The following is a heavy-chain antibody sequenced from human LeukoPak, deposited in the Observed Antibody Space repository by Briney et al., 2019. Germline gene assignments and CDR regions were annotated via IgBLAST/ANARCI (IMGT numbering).Heavy chain of an antibody. D-gene: IGHD3-3*01. V-gene: IGHV3-7*01. CDR1: GFTFRTYW. Sequence: GGSLRLSCAASGFTFRTYWMNWVRQAPGKGLEWVANIKHDGSEKYYVDSVKGRFTISRDNAKKSLYLQMNSLRAEDTAVYYCARDRNTDFWSGYYTNYFDYWGQGTLVTVSS. CDR3: ARDRNTDFWSGYYTNYFDY. CDR2: IKHDGSEK. J-gene: IGHJ4*02.